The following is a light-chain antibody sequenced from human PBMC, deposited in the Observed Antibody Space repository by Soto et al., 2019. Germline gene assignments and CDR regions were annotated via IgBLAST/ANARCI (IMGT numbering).Light chain of an antibody. CDR3: AAWDDSLNGWV. V-gene: IGLV1-44*01. J-gene: IGLJ3*02. CDR2: SNN. Sequence: QSVLTQPPSASGTPGQRVTISCSGSTSNIGSNTVNWYQQVPGTAPKLLIHSNNQGTSGVPDRFSGSKSGTSASLGISGLQSEDEADYYCAAWDDSLNGWVFGGGTKLTVL. CDR1: TSNIGSNT.